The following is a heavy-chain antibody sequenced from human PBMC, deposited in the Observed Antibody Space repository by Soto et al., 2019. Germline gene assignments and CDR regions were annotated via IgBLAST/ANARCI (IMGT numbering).Heavy chain of an antibody. Sequence: SVKVSCKASGGTFSSYAISWVRQAPGQGLEWMGGIIPIFGTANYAQKFQGRVTITADESTSTAYMELSSLRSEDTAVYYCARSRSYDSSGYGDYWGQGTLVTVSS. J-gene: IGHJ4*02. D-gene: IGHD3-22*01. CDR3: ARSRSYDSSGYGDY. CDR1: GGTFSSYA. CDR2: IIPIFGTA. V-gene: IGHV1-69*13.